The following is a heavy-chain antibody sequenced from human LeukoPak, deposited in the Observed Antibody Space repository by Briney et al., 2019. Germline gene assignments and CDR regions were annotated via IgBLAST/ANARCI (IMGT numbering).Heavy chain of an antibody. J-gene: IGHJ4*02. CDR3: VRDPNALDY. CDR1: GFTFSSYS. Sequence: PGGSLRLSCVASGFTFSSYSMTWVRQAPGRGLEWVSYIRSSGNTLYYADSVKGRFTISRDNARNSVYLQMNSLRVEDTAIYYCVRDPNALDYWGQGTLVTVSS. CDR2: IRSSGNTL. D-gene: IGHD2-2*01. V-gene: IGHV3-48*01.